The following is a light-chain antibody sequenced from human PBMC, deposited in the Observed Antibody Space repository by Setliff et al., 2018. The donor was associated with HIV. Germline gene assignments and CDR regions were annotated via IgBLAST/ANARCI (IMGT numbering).Light chain of an antibody. CDR3: CSYSGRTSFV. CDR1: RSDIGTYNL. CDR2: EVS. V-gene: IGLV2-23*02. Sequence: QSALTQPASVSGSPGQSITISCTGTRSDIGTYNLVSWYQQYPGKAPKVMIYEVSKRPSGVSNRFSGSKSGNTASLTISGLQAEDEADYYCCSYSGRTSFVFGTGTKVTVL. J-gene: IGLJ1*01.